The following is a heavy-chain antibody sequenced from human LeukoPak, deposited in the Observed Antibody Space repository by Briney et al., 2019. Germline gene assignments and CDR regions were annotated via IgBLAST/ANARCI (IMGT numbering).Heavy chain of an antibody. CDR3: AKDFRIGYSAHFDY. V-gene: IGHV3-23*01. CDR1: GFTFSRYA. Sequence: GGSLRLSCAASGFTFSRYAMHWVRQAPGRGLEWVSRISGSGGSTYYADSVKGRFSISRDNSKNTLYLQMDSLRGEDTAVYYCAKDFRIGYSAHFDYWGQGALVTVSS. D-gene: IGHD2-21*01. J-gene: IGHJ4*02. CDR2: ISGSGGST.